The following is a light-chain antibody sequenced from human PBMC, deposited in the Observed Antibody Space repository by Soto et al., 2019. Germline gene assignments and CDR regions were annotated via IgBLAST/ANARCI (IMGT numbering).Light chain of an antibody. CDR2: DAS. Sequence: EIVLTQSPATLSLSPGERATLSCRASQSVSSYLAWYQQKPGQAPRLLIYDASNRATGSPARFSGSGSGTDFTRTISSLEPEDFAVYYCQQRSNWPITFGQGTRLEIK. V-gene: IGKV3-11*01. CDR1: QSVSSY. J-gene: IGKJ5*01. CDR3: QQRSNWPIT.